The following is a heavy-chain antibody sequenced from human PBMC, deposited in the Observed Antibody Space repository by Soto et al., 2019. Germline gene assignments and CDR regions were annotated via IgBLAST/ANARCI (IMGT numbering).Heavy chain of an antibody. V-gene: IGHV1-46*01. CDR2: INPSGTTT. CDR1: GYTFTSFY. CDR3: AKPQIARHYYYGTGV. J-gene: IGHJ6*02. Sequence: ASVKVSCKASGYTFTSFYMHWVRQAPGQGLEWMGIINPSGTTTDYAQKFQGRVTMTRDTSTSTYYMELSSLTSEDTAVYYCAKPQIARHYYYGTGVWGQGTAVTVSS.